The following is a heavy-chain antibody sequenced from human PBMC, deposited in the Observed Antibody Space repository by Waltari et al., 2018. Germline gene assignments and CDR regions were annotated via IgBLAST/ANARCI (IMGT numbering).Heavy chain of an antibody. CDR2: IYHSGST. J-gene: IGHJ6*03. CDR3: ARRAAITAAGPTYYMDV. V-gene: IGHV4-38-2*01. D-gene: IGHD6-13*01. Sequence: QVQLQESGPGLVKPSETLSFTCAVSGYSISSGYYRGWIRQPPGKGLEWIGNIYHSGSTHYNPSLKSRVTISVDTSKNQFSLKLSSVTAADTAVYYCARRAAITAAGPTYYMDVWGKGTTVTVSS. CDR1: GYSISSGYY.